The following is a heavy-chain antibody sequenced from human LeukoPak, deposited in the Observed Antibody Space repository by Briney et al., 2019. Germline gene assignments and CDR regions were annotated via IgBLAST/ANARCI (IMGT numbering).Heavy chain of an antibody. CDR2: ISDTGNT. CDR1: GLTLSSCA. D-gene: IGHD2-15*01. J-gene: IGHJ4*02. CDR3: AKAPVTTCRGAFCYPFDY. Sequence: PGGSLRLSCAASGLTLSSCAMSWVRQAPGKGLEWVSAISDTGNTYHADSVKGRFTISRDSSKNTLFLQMNRLRPEDAAVYYCAKAPVTTCRGAFCYPFDYWGLGTLVTVSS. V-gene: IGHV3-23*01.